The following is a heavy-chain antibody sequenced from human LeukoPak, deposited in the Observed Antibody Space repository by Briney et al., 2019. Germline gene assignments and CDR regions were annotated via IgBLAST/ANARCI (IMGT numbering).Heavy chain of an antibody. D-gene: IGHD6-13*01. J-gene: IGHJ3*02. CDR3: ARGPGIAAEAHAFDI. Sequence: SETLSLTCTVSGGSISSYYWSWIRQPPGKGLEWIGYIYYSGSTNYNPSLKSRVTISADTSKNQFSLKLSSVTAADTAVYYCARGPGIAAEAHAFDIWGQGTMVTVSS. V-gene: IGHV4-59*01. CDR2: IYYSGST. CDR1: GGSISSYY.